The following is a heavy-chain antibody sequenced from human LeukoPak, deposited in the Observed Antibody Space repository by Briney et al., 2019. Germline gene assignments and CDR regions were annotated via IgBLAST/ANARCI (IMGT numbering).Heavy chain of an antibody. CDR2: INPNSGGT. V-gene: IGHV1-2*02. CDR3: ARDIQVGASPVVGYFDY. J-gene: IGHJ4*02. Sequence: ASVKVSCKASGYTFTGYYMHWVRQAPGQGLEWMGWINPNSGGTNYAQKFQGRVTMTRDTSISTAYMELSRLRSDDTAVYYCARDIQVGASPVVGYFDYWGQGTLVTVSS. CDR1: GYTFTGYY. D-gene: IGHD1-26*01.